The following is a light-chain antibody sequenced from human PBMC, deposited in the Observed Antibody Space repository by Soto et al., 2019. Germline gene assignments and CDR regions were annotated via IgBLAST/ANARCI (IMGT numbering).Light chain of an antibody. V-gene: IGKV3-20*01. CDR1: QSVSNTY. Sequence: EIVLTQSPGTLSLSPGERATLSCSASQSVSNTYLAWYQQKPGQAPRLLIYGASSRATGIPDRFSGSGSGTDFTLTISRLEPEHFAVYYCQQYGSSRRTFGQGTKVEIK. CDR2: GAS. CDR3: QQYGSSRRT. J-gene: IGKJ1*01.